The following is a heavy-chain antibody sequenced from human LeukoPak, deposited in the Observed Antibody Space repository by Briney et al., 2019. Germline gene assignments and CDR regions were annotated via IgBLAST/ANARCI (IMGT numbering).Heavy chain of an antibody. CDR2: ISSSGSTI. Sequence: GGSLRLSCAASGXTFSSYEMNWVGQAPGKGPEGVSYISSSGSTICYADSVKGRFTISRDNAKNSLYLQMNSLRAEDTAVYYCARVHRDYDFWSGYYTTWCFDYWGQGTLVTVSS. V-gene: IGHV3-48*03. D-gene: IGHD3-3*01. CDR1: GXTFSSYE. CDR3: ARVHRDYDFWSGYYTTWCFDY. J-gene: IGHJ4*02.